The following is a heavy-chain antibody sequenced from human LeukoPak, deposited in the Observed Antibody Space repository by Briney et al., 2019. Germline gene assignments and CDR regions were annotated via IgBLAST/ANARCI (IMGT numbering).Heavy chain of an antibody. J-gene: IGHJ3*02. D-gene: IGHD1-14*01. CDR2: IYTSGST. V-gene: IGHV4-4*07. CDR1: GGSISSYY. CDR3: ARVGVGTTSGAFDI. Sequence: PSETLSLTCTVSGGSISSYYWSWIRQPAGKGLEWIGRIYTSGSTNYNPSLKSRVTMSVDTSKNQFSLKLSSVTAADTAVYYCARVGVGTTSGAFDISGQGTMVTVSS.